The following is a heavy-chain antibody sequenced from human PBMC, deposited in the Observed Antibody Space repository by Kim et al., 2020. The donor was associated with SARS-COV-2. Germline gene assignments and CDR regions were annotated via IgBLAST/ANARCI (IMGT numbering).Heavy chain of an antibody. Sequence: SETLSLTCTVSGGSISSGGYYWSWIRQHPGKGLEWIGYIYYSGSTYYNPSLKSRVTISVDTSKNQFSLKLSSVTAADTAVYYCAREDIVLVVGRGAFDIWGQGTMVTVSS. D-gene: IGHD2-8*02. CDR1: GGSISSGGYY. CDR3: AREDIVLVVGRGAFDI. J-gene: IGHJ3*02. V-gene: IGHV4-31*03. CDR2: IYYSGST.